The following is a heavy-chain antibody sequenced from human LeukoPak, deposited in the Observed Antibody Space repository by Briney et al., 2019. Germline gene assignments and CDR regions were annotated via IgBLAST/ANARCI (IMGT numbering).Heavy chain of an antibody. CDR1: GYSISSGYY. V-gene: IGHV4-38-2*02. Sequence: PSETLSLTCTVSGYSISSGYYCGWTPQPPGKGLESIASISHRGSTCYDSSLKRRVTISVATSKSQFSVKLSSVTAADRAVYYCARVGADSLDYWGQGTLVTVSS. D-gene: IGHD3-3*01. CDR3: ARVGADSLDY. CDR2: ISHRGST. J-gene: IGHJ4*02.